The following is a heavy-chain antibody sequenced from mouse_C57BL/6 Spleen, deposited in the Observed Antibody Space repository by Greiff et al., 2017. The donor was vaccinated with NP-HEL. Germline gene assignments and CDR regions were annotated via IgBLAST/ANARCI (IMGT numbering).Heavy chain of an antibody. J-gene: IGHJ2*01. V-gene: IGHV1-82*01. Sequence: VQRVESGPELVKPGASVKISCKASGYAFSSSWMNWVKQRPGKGLEWIGRIYPGDGDTNYNGKFKGKATLTADKSSSTAYMQLSSLTSEDSAVYFCANLITTVVGDYWGQGTTLTVSS. D-gene: IGHD1-1*01. CDR3: ANLITTVVGDY. CDR2: IYPGDGDT. CDR1: GYAFSSSW.